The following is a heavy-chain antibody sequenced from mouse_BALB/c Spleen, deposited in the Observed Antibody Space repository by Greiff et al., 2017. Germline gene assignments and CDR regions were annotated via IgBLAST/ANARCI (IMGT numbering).Heavy chain of an antibody. D-gene: IGHD1-1*02. CDR3: ARHGSYGPYAMDY. V-gene: IGHV5-12-2*01. CDR1: GFPFSSYT. CDR2: ISNGGGST. Sequence: DVKLVESGGGLVQPGGSLKLSCAASGFPFSSYTMSWVRPTPEKRLEWVAYISNGGGSTYYPDTVKGRFTISRDNAKNTLYLQMSRLKSEDTAMYYCARHGSYGPYAMDYWGQGTSVTVSS. J-gene: IGHJ4*01.